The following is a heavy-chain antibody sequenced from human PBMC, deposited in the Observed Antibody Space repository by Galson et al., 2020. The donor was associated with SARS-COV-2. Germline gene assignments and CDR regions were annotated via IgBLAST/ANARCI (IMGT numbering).Heavy chain of an antibody. CDR3: ARDHAFSAYYDMEP. D-gene: IGHD3-9*01. Sequence: GESLKISCAASGFTFSSYGMHWVRQAPGKGLEWVAVIWYDGSNKYYADSVKGRFTISRDNSKNTLYLQMNSLRAEDTAVYYCARDHAFSAYYDMEPWGQGTLVTVSS. CDR2: IWYDGSNK. J-gene: IGHJ4*02. V-gene: IGHV3-33*01. CDR1: GFTFSSYG.